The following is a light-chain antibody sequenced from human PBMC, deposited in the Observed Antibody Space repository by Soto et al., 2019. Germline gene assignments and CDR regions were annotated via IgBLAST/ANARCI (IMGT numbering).Light chain of an antibody. CDR2: GAS. CDR1: QSVRNNY. J-gene: IGKJ1*01. V-gene: IGKV3-20*01. CDR3: QQYGSSGT. Sequence: IVMTHSPATLSVSPCEWVTLSSRASQSVRNNYLAWYQQKPGQAPRLLIYGASNRATGIPDRFSGSGSGTDFTLTISRLEPEDFAVYYCQQYGSSGTFGQGTKVDIK.